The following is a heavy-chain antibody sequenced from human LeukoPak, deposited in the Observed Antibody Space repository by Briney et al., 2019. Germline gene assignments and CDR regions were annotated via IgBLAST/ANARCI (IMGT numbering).Heavy chain of an antibody. V-gene: IGHV3-33*06. Sequence: GGSLRLSCAASRFTFSSYGMHWVRQAPGKGLEWVAVIWYDGSNKYYAYSVKGRFTISRDNSKNTLYLQMNSLRAEDTAVYYCAKDYDYGDYYFDYWGQGTLVTVSS. J-gene: IGHJ4*02. CDR3: AKDYDYGDYYFDY. CDR2: IWYDGSNK. D-gene: IGHD4-17*01. CDR1: RFTFSSYG.